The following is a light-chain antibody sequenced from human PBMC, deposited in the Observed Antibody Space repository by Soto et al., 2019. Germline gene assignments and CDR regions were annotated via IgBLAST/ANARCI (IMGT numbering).Light chain of an antibody. CDR3: QQYYNIPRT. CDR2: DAS. Sequence: DIQMTQSPSSLSASVGDRVTITCQASQEISNYLNWYQQKAGKAPKLLIYDASNLETGVPSRFSGSGSGTDFTFTISSLQPEDIATYYCQQYYNIPRTFGQGTKVEIK. J-gene: IGKJ1*01. CDR1: QEISNY. V-gene: IGKV1-33*01.